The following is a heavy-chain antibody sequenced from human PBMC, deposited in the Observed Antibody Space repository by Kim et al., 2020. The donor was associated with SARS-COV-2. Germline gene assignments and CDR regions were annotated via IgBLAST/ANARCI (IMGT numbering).Heavy chain of an antibody. D-gene: IGHD6-13*01. CDR1: GFTFSNAW. J-gene: IGHJ6*02. V-gene: IGHV3-15*01. Sequence: GGSLRLSCAASGFTFSNAWMSWVRQAPGKGLEWVGRIKSKTDGGTTDYAAPVKGRFTISRDDSKNTLYLQMNSLKTEDTAVYYCTTDNPRYSSRGYYYYGMDVWGQGTTVTVSS. CDR3: TTDNPRYSSRGYYYYGMDV. CDR2: IKSKTDGGTT.